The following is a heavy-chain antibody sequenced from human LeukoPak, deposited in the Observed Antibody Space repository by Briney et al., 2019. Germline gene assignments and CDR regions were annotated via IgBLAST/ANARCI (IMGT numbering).Heavy chain of an antibody. J-gene: IGHJ4*02. D-gene: IGHD5-24*01. V-gene: IGHV4-31*03. CDR1: GGSISSGGYY. CDR3: ARDKKMATITD. CDR2: IYYSGST. Sequence: SETLSLTCTVSGGSISSGGYYWSWIRQHPGKGLEWIGYIYYSGSTYYNPSLKSRVTISVDTSKNQFSLKLSSVTAADTAVYYCARDKKMATITDWGQGTLVTVSS.